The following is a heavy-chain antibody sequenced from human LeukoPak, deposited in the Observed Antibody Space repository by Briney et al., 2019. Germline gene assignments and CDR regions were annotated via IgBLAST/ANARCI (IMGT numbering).Heavy chain of an antibody. J-gene: IGHJ4*02. CDR2: INSKSDGGTT. CDR3: NTEDTPYVTIDY. D-gene: IGHD5-18*01. V-gene: IGHV3-15*01. Sequence: GGTLRLLCAASGFPLSHARMRWVRQASGKGREWVGRINSKSDGGTTDYVAPVKGRYTIPGDDQNNTRDLQMNSWKTDTTSLYNCNTEDTPYVTIDYSGQGTLVTVSS. CDR1: GFPLSHAR.